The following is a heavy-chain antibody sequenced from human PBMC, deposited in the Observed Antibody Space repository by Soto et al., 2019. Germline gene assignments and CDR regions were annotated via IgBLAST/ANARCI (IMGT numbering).Heavy chain of an antibody. Sequence: PGGSLRLSCAASGFTFSSYGMHWVRQAPGKGLEWVAVISYDGSNKYYADSVKGRFTISRDNSKNSLYLQMNSLRDEDTAVYYCARVTMDVWGQGTTVTV. CDR1: GFTFSSYG. CDR3: ARVTMDV. CDR2: ISYDGSNK. V-gene: IGHV3-30*03. J-gene: IGHJ6*02.